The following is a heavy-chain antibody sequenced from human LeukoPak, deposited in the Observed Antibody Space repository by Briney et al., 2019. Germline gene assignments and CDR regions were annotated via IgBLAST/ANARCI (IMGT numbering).Heavy chain of an antibody. J-gene: IGHJ6*03. CDR1: VYTFTGYY. CDR2: INPNSGGT. V-gene: IGHV1-2*06. Sequence: ASVKVSCKPSVYTFTGYYMHSVRQTPGQGLGWVGRINPNSGGTNYAQKFQVRVSMTRDTAISTAYMELSRLRSDDAAVYDCARAGFGEKDYYYYCMDVWGKGTTVTISS. D-gene: IGHD3-10*01. CDR3: ARAGFGEKDYYYYCMDV.